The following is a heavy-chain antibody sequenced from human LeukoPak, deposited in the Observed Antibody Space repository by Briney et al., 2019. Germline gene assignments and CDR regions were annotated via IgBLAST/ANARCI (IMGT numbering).Heavy chain of an antibody. Sequence: SETLSLTCTVSGGSISSYYWSWIRQPPGKGLEWIGYIYYSGSTNYNPSLKSRVTISVDTSKNQLSLKLSSVTAADTAVYYCARALRVAYCSGGSCYSTGDYYYYYMDVWGRGTTVTVSS. D-gene: IGHD2-15*01. J-gene: IGHJ6*03. CDR3: ARALRVAYCSGGSCYSTGDYYYYYMDV. CDR1: GGSISSYY. V-gene: IGHV4-59*12. CDR2: IYYSGST.